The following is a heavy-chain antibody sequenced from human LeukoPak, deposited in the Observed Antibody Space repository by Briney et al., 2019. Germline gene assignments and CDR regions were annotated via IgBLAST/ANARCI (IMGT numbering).Heavy chain of an antibody. V-gene: IGHV3-23*01. Sequence: GGSLRLSCAASGFTFSNYAMSWVRQAPGKGLEWVSAITGSGGGTYYADSVKGRFTISRDNSKNTLYLQMNSLRAKDTAVYYCAKWGDYDVLTGYYDPDYWGQGTLVTVSS. CDR2: ITGSGGGT. CDR1: GFTFSNYA. J-gene: IGHJ4*02. CDR3: AKWGDYDVLTGYYDPDY. D-gene: IGHD3-9*01.